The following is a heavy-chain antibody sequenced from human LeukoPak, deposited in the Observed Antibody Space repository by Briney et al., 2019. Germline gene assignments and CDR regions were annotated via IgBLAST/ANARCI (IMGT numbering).Heavy chain of an antibody. CDR2: INHSGST. CDR1: GGSFSGYY. Sequence: TETLSFTCAVYGGSFSGYYWSWIRQPPGKGLEWIGEINHSGSTNYNPSLKSRVTISVDTSKNQFSLKLSSVTAADTAVYYCARGFGIVGATTFDYWGQGTLVTVSS. J-gene: IGHJ4*02. D-gene: IGHD1-26*01. V-gene: IGHV4-34*01. CDR3: ARGFGIVGATTFDY.